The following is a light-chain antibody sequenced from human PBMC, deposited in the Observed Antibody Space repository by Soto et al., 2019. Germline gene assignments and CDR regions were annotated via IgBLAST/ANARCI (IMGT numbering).Light chain of an antibody. CDR1: QSISSW. CDR2: DAS. CDR3: QQYKSYPWT. J-gene: IGKJ1*01. V-gene: IGKV1-5*01. Sequence: DIQMTQSPSTLSASVGDRVTITCRASQSISSWLAWYQQKPGKAPKLLIYDASSLESGVTSRLSGSGSGTDFTLSISRLQPDEGATYYCQQYKSYPWTFGQGTKVEIK.